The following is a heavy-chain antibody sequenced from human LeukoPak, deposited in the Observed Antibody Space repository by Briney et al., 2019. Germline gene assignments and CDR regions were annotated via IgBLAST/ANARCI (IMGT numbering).Heavy chain of an antibody. CDR2: ISSDASST. V-gene: IGHV3-74*01. Sequence: GGSLRLSCAASGFTFSSYWMHWGRQAPGEGLVWVSRISSDASSTSYADSVKGRFTISRDNAENTLFLQMNSLTAEDTAVYYCARARGYYYDSFDYWGQGTLVTISS. CDR1: GFTFSSYW. CDR3: ARARGYYYDSFDY. J-gene: IGHJ4*02. D-gene: IGHD3-22*01.